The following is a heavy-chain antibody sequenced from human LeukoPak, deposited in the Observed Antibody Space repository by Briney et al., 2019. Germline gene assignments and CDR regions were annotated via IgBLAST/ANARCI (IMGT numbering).Heavy chain of an antibody. Sequence: SETLSLTCAVYGGSFSGYYWSWIRQPPGKGLEWIGEINRSGSTNYNPSLKSRVTISVDTSKNQFSLKLSSVTAADTAVYYCARGGGIYSSSWLRSPFDYWGQGTLVTVSS. CDR1: GGSFSGYY. CDR3: ARGGGIYSSSWLRSPFDY. J-gene: IGHJ4*02. D-gene: IGHD6-13*01. V-gene: IGHV4-34*01. CDR2: INRSGST.